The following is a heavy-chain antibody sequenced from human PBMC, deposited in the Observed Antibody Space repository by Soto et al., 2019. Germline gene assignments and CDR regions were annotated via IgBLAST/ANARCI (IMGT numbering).Heavy chain of an antibody. CDR1: GFTFSSYA. D-gene: IGHD3-3*01. CDR3: AKAKGRIGLPPIFLDY. J-gene: IGHJ4*02. V-gene: IGHV3-23*01. CDR2: ISGSGGST. Sequence: GGSLRLSCAASGFTFSSYAMSWVRQAPGKGLEWVSAISGSGGSTYYADSVKGRFTISRDNSKNTLYLQMNSLRAEDTAVYYCAKAKGRIGLPPIFLDYWGQGTLVTVSS.